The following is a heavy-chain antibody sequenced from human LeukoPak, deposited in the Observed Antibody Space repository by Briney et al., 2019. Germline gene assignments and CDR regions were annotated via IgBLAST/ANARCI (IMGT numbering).Heavy chain of an antibody. CDR3: ARDPDSRGTEPPFFDH. CDR1: GFDITAYT. CDR2: ISRSGSYI. D-gene: IGHD1-14*01. Sequence: GGSLRLSCSGSGFDITAYTVTWVRQVPGKSLEWVSSISRSGSYIHYAPSVRGRFTISRDNAKRSVYLQMKSLRADDTALYYCARDPDSRGTEPPFFDHWGRGTLVTVSS. J-gene: IGHJ4*02. V-gene: IGHV3-21*01.